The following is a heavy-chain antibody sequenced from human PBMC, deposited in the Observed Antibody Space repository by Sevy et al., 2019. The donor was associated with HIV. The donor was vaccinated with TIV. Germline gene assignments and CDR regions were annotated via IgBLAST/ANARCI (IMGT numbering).Heavy chain of an antibody. Sequence: GGSLRLSCAASGFTFSRYSMSWVRQAPGKGLEWVANINQDGSEKFYVDSMKGRFTISRDNAKSSLYLQMNSLRAEDTAVYYCARDGPSIMERGYDYYSSGYYYDYWGQGTLVTVSS. J-gene: IGHJ4*02. D-gene: IGHD3-22*01. CDR3: ARDGPSIMERGYDYYSSGYYYDY. CDR2: INQDGSEK. CDR1: GFTFSRYS. V-gene: IGHV3-7*01.